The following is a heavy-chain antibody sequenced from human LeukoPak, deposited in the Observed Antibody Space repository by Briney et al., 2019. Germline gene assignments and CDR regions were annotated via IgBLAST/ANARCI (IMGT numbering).Heavy chain of an antibody. J-gene: IGHJ6*03. CDR3: ARESPDRFWSGYNDDNLYYYYYYMDV. D-gene: IGHD3-3*01. V-gene: IGHV4-39*07. Sequence: TSETLSLTCTVSGGSISSSSYYWGWIRQPPGKGLEWIGSIYYSGSTYYNPSLKSRVTISVDTSKNQFSLKLSSVTAADTAVYYCARESPDRFWSGYNDDNLYYYYYYMDVWGKGTTVTVSS. CDR1: GGSISSSSYY. CDR2: IYYSGST.